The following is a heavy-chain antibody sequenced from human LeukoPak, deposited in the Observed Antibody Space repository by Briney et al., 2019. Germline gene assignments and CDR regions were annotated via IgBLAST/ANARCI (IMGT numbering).Heavy chain of an antibody. CDR1: GFTFSTYG. D-gene: IGHD3-10*01. J-gene: IGHJ6*03. CDR2: ISGSGGNT. V-gene: IGHV3-23*01. Sequence: PGRSLRLSCAASGFTFSTYGMSWVRQAPGKGLEWVSAISGSGGNTYYADSVKGRFTISRDNSKNTLYLQMNSLRAEDTAVYYCAKAGRYYYGSGTPYYMDVWGKGTTVTISS. CDR3: AKAGRYYYGSGTPYYMDV.